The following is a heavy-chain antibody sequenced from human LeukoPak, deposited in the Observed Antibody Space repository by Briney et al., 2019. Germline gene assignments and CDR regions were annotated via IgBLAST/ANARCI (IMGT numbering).Heavy chain of an antibody. D-gene: IGHD3-22*01. J-gene: IGHJ4*02. CDR1: GFTFSGTW. CDR3: AKVGSSGYYYFDY. V-gene: IGHV3-74*03. CDR2: ITSDGIST. Sequence: RSGGSLRLSCAASGFTFSGTWMHWVRQPPGKGLVWVARITSDGISTTYAESVKGRFTISRDNAKNTLYLQMNSLRAEDTAVYYCAKVGSSGYYYFDYWGQGTLVTVSS.